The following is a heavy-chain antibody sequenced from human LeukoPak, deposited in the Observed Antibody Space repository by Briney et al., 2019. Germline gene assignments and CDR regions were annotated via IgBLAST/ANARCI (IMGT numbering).Heavy chain of an antibody. CDR3: ARGPYSSGSYNDY. V-gene: IGHV3-48*04. Sequence: GGSLRLSCAASGFTFSSYSMNWVRQAPGKGLEWVSFISSSGNTIYYADSVKGRFTISRDNANNSLYLQMNSLRAEDTAVYYCARGPYSSGSYNDYWGQGTLVTVSS. J-gene: IGHJ4*02. CDR1: GFTFSSYS. D-gene: IGHD3-10*01. CDR2: ISSSGNTI.